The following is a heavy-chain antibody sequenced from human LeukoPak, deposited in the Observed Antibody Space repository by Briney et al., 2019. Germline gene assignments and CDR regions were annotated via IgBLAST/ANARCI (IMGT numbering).Heavy chain of an antibody. CDR1: GYTFTSYG. J-gene: IGHJ4*02. D-gene: IGHD3-10*01. Sequence: ASVKVSCQASGYTFTSYGISWVRQAPGQGLEWMGWINAYNDNTINARKFQGRVTMTTDTSTTTAYMELRSLRSDDTAVYYCARGIYYYGSGRSIKYSDYWGQGTLVTVSS. CDR3: ARGIYYYGSGRSIKYSDY. CDR2: INAYNDNT. V-gene: IGHV1-18*01.